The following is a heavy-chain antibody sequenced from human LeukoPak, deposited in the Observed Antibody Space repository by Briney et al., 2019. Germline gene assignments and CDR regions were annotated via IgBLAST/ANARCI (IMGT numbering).Heavy chain of an antibody. CDR3: AGNAGVAAAVYYFDY. Sequence: SETLSLTCTVSGGSISSYYWSWIRQPPGKGLEWIGYIYYSGSTNYNPSLKSRVTISVDTSKNQFSLKLSSVTAADTAVYYCAGNAGVAAAVYYFDYWGQGTLVTVSS. J-gene: IGHJ4*02. CDR1: GGSISSYY. V-gene: IGHV4-59*01. D-gene: IGHD6-13*01. CDR2: IYYSGST.